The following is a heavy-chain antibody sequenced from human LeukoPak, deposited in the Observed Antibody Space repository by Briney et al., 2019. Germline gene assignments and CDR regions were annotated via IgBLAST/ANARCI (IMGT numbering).Heavy chain of an antibody. CDR2: ISYDGSNK. CDR3: ARDSLDYDFWSGYYVPRWYFDY. D-gene: IGHD3-3*01. CDR1: GFTFSSYW. Sequence: GGSLRLSCAASGFTFSSYWMHWVRQAPGKGLEWVAVISYDGSNKYYADSVKGRFTISRDNSKNTLYLQMNSLRAEDTAVYYCARDSLDYDFWSGYYVPRWYFDYWGQGTLVTVSS. V-gene: IGHV3-30-3*01. J-gene: IGHJ4*02.